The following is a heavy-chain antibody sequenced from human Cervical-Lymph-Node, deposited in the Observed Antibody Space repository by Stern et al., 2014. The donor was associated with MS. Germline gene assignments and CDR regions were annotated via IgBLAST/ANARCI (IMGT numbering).Heavy chain of an antibody. Sequence: EVKLVEAGGGLVQPGGSLRLSCADSEFTFRTYWMHWVRQVPGKELMWVSRINEDGSTTNYADSVKGRFTISRDHGRNTLYLQMNSLRAEDTAVYYCARDLSGRDDSWGQGTLVTVSS. CDR3: ARDLSGRDDS. CDR2: INEDGSTT. CDR1: EFTFRTYW. V-gene: IGHV3-74*01. J-gene: IGHJ4*02. D-gene: IGHD1-26*01.